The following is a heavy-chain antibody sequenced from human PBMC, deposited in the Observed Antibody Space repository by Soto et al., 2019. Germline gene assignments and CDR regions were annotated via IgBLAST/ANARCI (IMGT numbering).Heavy chain of an antibody. Sequence: EVQLVESGGGLVKPGGSLRLSCAASGFTFSSYSMNWVRQAPGKGLEWVSSISSSSSYIYYADSVKGRFTISRDNAKNSLYLQMNSLRAEDTAVYYCARDAEYCSSTSCLYYYYYYGMDVWGQGTTVTVSS. CDR3: ARDAEYCSSTSCLYYYYYYGMDV. CDR2: ISSSSSYI. V-gene: IGHV3-21*01. D-gene: IGHD2-2*01. J-gene: IGHJ6*02. CDR1: GFTFSSYS.